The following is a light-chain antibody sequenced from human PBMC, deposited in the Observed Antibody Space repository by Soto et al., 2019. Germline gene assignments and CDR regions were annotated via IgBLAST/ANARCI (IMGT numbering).Light chain of an antibody. CDR2: EAS. V-gene: IGKV1-5*03. CDR1: QTIGSW. Sequence: DIQMTQSPSTLSGSVGDRVTITCRASQTIGSWLAWYQQKPGKAPKLPIYEASTLKSGVPSRFSGSGSGTELTLTISRLQPDDFATYYCQHYNSYAEAFGQGTKVELK. CDR3: QHYNSYAEA. J-gene: IGKJ1*01.